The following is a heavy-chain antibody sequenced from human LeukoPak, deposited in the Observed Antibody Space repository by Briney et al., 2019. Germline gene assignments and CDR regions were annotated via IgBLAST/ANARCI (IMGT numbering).Heavy chain of an antibody. V-gene: IGHV4-39*07. D-gene: IGHD6-13*01. Sequence: PSETLSLTCTVSGDSINRTGHYWGWIRQPPGKGLEWIGNIYYSGSTYYNPSLKSRVTFSVDTSNNQFSLRLSSVTAADTALYYCARDNHYSSNNGYYYYYMDVWGKGATVIVSS. J-gene: IGHJ6*03. CDR1: GDSINRTGHY. CDR3: ARDNHYSSNNGYYYYYMDV. CDR2: IYYSGST.